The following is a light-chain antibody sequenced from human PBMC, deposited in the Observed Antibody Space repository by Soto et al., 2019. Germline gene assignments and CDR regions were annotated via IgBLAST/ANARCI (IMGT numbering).Light chain of an antibody. CDR2: SNN. V-gene: IGLV1-44*01. J-gene: IGLJ2*01. Sequence: QSVLTQPPSASGTPGQRVTISCSGSRSNIGSNTVNWYQQLPGTAPKLLIYSNNQRPSGVPDRFSGSKSGTSASLAISGLQSEDEAYYYCATWDDSLNGPGVVFGGGTKLTVL. CDR1: RSNIGSNT. CDR3: ATWDDSLNGPGVV.